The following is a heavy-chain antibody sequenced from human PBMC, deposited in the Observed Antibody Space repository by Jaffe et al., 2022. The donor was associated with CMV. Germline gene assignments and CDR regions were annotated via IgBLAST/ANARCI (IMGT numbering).Heavy chain of an antibody. J-gene: IGHJ5*02. CDR2: IWYDGSNK. D-gene: IGHD1-26*01. CDR1: GFTFSSYG. V-gene: IGHV3-33*01. Sequence: QVQLVESGGGVVQPGRSLRLSCAASGFTFSSYGMHWVRQAPGKGLEWVAVIWYDGSNKYYADSVKGRFTISRDNSKNTLYLQMNSLRAEDTAVYYCARDPRHGAPRGWFDPWGQGTLVTVSS. CDR3: ARDPRHGAPRGWFDP.